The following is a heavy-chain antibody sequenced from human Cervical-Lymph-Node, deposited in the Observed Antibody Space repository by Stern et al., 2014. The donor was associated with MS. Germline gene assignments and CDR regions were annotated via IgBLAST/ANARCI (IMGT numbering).Heavy chain of an antibody. J-gene: IGHJ5*02. Sequence: VQLVQSGGGLVKPGGSLRLSCAVSGFSLTTSSMSWVRQAPGKGLEWVATIGRNANYVFDGESVKGRFTISRDDAKNSMFLQMSSLRVEDSGIYYCAKDLRYPDADYNWFDPWGQGTLVTVSS. D-gene: IGHD1-14*01. CDR3: AKDLRYPDADYNWFDP. CDR1: GFSLTTSS. CDR2: IGRNANYV. V-gene: IGHV3-21*01.